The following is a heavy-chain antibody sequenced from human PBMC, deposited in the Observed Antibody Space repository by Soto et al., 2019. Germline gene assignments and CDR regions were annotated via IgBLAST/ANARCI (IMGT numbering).Heavy chain of an antibody. CDR1: GYSFTTYW. V-gene: IGHV5-51*01. Sequence: PGESLKISCKGSGYSFTTYWIGWVRQMPGKGLEWMGIIYPGDSDTRYSPSFQGQVSISADKSISTAYLQWSSLKASDTAVYYCARRPSYYYDSSGYHGYYFDYWGQGTLVTVSS. D-gene: IGHD3-22*01. J-gene: IGHJ4*02. CDR3: ARRPSYYYDSSGYHGYYFDY. CDR2: IYPGDSDT.